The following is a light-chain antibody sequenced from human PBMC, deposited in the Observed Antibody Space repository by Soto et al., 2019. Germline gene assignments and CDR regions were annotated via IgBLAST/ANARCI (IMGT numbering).Light chain of an antibody. CDR3: SSHTSGSTRG. CDR1: SGDVGGYVY. J-gene: IGLJ1*01. Sequence: QSVLTQPASVSGSPGQSIAISCTGTSGDVGGYVYVSWYQQHPDKAPKLMIYEVTKRPSWVSNRFSGSKSGNTASLTISGLQPEDEADYYCSSHTSGSTRGFGSGTKVTVL. V-gene: IGLV2-14*01. CDR2: EVT.